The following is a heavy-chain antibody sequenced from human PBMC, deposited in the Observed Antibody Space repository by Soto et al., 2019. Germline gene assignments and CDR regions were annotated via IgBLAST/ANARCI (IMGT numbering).Heavy chain of an antibody. V-gene: IGHV5-51*03. D-gene: IGHD1-1*01. Sequence: GRSLKISCKGSGYRFTNYWIGWVRQMPGKGLEWMGIIFPGDSDTRYRPSFQGQVTLAADKSLSIAYLQWSSLKASDTAIYYCARLGPQLERPDAXDIWGQGTVVTVSS. CDR1: GYRFTNYW. CDR2: IFPGDSDT. CDR3: ARLGPQLERPDAXDI. J-gene: IGHJ3*02.